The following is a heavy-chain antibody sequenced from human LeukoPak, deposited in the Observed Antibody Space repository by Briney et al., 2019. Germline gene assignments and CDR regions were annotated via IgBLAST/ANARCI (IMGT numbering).Heavy chain of an antibody. CDR2: ISSSGSTI. CDR1: GFTFSSYE. D-gene: IGHD6-19*01. J-gene: IGHJ4*02. V-gene: IGHV3-48*03. CDR3: ARGGAGYSSGWPINFEFDY. Sequence: HPGGSLRLSCAASGFTFSSYEMNWVRQAPGKGLEWVSYISSSGSTIYYADSVKGRFTISRDNAKNSLYLQMNSLRAEDTAVYYCARGGAGYSSGWPINFEFDYWGQGTLVTVSS.